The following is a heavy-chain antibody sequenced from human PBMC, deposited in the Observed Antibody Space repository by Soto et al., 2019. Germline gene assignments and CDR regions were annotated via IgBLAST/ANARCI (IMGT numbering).Heavy chain of an antibody. V-gene: IGHV1-8*01. CDR3: FIIGTTGFDY. CDR2: MNPKSGNT. CDR1: GYTFISFY. Sequence: QVQLVQSGAEVKKPGASVKVSCKASGYTFISFYINWVRQATGQGLEWMGWMNPKSGNTGYAQKFQGRVTMTRNTSISTAYMELSSLRSEDTAVYYCFIIGTTGFDYWGQGTLVTVSS. J-gene: IGHJ4*02. D-gene: IGHD1-20*01.